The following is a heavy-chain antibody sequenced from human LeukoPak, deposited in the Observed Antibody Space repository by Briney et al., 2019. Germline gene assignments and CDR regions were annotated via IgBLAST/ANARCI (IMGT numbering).Heavy chain of an antibody. CDR3: ARHASDSSGFYNYYGMDV. J-gene: IGHJ6*02. Sequence: SETLSLTCTVSGXSTSTSNFYWGWIRLPPGKGLEWIGSIYYSGSTSYNPSLKSRVTISVDTSKNQFSLRLSFVTAADTAVYYCARHASDSSGFYNYYGMDVWGQGTTVTVSS. CDR1: GXSTSTSNFY. V-gene: IGHV4-39*01. D-gene: IGHD3-22*01. CDR2: IYYSGST.